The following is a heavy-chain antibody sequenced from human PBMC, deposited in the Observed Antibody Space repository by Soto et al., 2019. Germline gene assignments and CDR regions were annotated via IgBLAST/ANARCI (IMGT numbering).Heavy chain of an antibody. D-gene: IGHD2-21*02. Sequence: QVQLVQSGAEVKKPGASVKVSCKASGYTFTSYAMHWVRQAPGQRLEWMGWINAGNGHTKYSQKFQGRVTITRDTSASTAYMELSSLRSEDTAVYYCAREVGAYCGGDCYPDYWGQGTLVTVSS. CDR3: AREVGAYCGGDCYPDY. V-gene: IGHV1-3*01. CDR1: GYTFTSYA. CDR2: INAGNGHT. J-gene: IGHJ4*02.